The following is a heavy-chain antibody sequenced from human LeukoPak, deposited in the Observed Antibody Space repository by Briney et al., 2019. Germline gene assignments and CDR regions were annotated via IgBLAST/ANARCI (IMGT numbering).Heavy chain of an antibody. Sequence: GGSLRLSCAASGFIFSSYVMSWVRQAPGKGLEWVSGISGSGGSTYYADSGKGRFTISRDNSKNTVHPQMNSLRAEDTAIYYCAKGGSGWLFDYWGQGTLVTVSS. CDR1: GFIFSSYV. D-gene: IGHD6-19*01. CDR2: ISGSGGST. CDR3: AKGGSGWLFDY. V-gene: IGHV3-23*01. J-gene: IGHJ4*02.